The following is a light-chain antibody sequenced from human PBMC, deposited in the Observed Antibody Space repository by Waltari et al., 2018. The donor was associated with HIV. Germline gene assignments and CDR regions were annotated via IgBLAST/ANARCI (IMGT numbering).Light chain of an antibody. V-gene: IGLV6-57*04. Sequence: FMLTHPHSVSESPGETVTISSTPSSGSIANYYVHWSQQHPDSAPTPVLNEDNKRPPGAPVPISGSIDSSSNAASLTISGLKTEDEADYYCQSYYVSIVVFGGGSKLTVL. CDR2: EDN. J-gene: IGLJ2*01. CDR1: SGSIANYY. CDR3: QSYYVSIVV.